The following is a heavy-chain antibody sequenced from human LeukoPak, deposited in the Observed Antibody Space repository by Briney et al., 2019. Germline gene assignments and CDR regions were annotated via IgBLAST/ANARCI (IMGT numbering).Heavy chain of an antibody. J-gene: IGHJ6*02. D-gene: IGHD3-10*01. V-gene: IGHV4-59*01. Sequence: SETLSLTCSVSRGSISGYYWSWIRQPPGKGLEWIGSIYYSGSTNYNPSLESRVTMSVDTSKNQFFLKLSSVTAADTAVYYCARGNYYGSGAYGMDVWGQGTAVTVSS. CDR2: IYYSGST. CDR3: ARGNYYGSGAYGMDV. CDR1: RGSISGYY.